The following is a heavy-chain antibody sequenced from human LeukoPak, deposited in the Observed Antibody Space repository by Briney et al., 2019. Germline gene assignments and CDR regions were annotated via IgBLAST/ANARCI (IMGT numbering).Heavy chain of an antibody. J-gene: IGHJ3*02. V-gene: IGHV1-18*01. CDR1: GYTFTSYG. Sequence: ASVKVSCKASGYTFTSYGISWVRQAPGQGLEWMGWISAYNGNTNYAQKLQGRVTMTTDTSTSTVYMELSSLRSEDTAVYYCASGLGTTVTKDAFDIWGQGTMVTVSS. CDR3: ASGLGTTVTKDAFDI. D-gene: IGHD4-17*01. CDR2: ISAYNGNT.